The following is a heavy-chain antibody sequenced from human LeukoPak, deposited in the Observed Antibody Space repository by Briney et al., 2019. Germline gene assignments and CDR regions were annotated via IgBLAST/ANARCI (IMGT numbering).Heavy chain of an antibody. Sequence: PSETLSLTCTVSGDSISSYYWSWIRQPPGKGLEWIGYIHYSGSTNYNPSLKSRVTISVDTSKKQFSLKLSSVTAADTAVYYCARIGSGSYRGWFDPWGQGTLVTVSS. D-gene: IGHD3-10*01. V-gene: IGHV4-59*08. J-gene: IGHJ5*02. CDR3: ARIGSGSYRGWFDP. CDR1: GDSISSYY. CDR2: IHYSGST.